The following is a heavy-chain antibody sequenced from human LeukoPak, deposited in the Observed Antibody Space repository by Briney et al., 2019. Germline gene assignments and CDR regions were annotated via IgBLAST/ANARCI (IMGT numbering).Heavy chain of an antibody. CDR2: INWNSGSI. D-gene: IGHD3-22*01. V-gene: IGHV3-9*01. CDR1: GFTFDDYA. Sequence: PGGSLRLSCAASGFTFDDYAMHWVRQAPGKGLEWVSGINWNSGSIGYADSVKGRFTISRDNAKNSLYLQMNSLRAEDTALYYCAKVAPPYYYDSSGYPDAFDIWGQGTMVTVSS. CDR3: AKVAPPYYYDSSGYPDAFDI. J-gene: IGHJ3*02.